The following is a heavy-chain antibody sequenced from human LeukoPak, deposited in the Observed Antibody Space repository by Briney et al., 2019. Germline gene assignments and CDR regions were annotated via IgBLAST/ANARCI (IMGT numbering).Heavy chain of an antibody. CDR1: GGSFSGYY. J-gene: IGHJ4*02. CDR2: INSSGRTI. V-gene: IGHV3-11*01. CDR3: ARDRDYSTSPFDY. D-gene: IGHD4-11*01. Sequence: LSLTCAVYGGSFSGYYWSWIRQAPGKGLEWLSYINSSGRTIYYADSVKGRFTISRDNAKNSLYLQMNSLRAEDTAMYYCARDRDYSTSPFDYWGQGTLVTVSS.